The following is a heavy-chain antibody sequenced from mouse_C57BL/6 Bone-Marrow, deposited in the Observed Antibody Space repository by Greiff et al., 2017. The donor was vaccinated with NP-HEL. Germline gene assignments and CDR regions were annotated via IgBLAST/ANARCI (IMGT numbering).Heavy chain of an antibody. CDR2: INPSTGGT. D-gene: IGHD1-1*01. V-gene: IGHV1-42*01. CDR1: GYSFTGYY. Sequence: VQLQQSGPELVKPGASVKISCKASGYSFTGYYMNWVKQSPEKSLEWIGEINPSTGGTTYNQKFKAKATLTVDKSSSTAYMQLKSLTSEDSAVYYCARRRLLPWFAYWGQGTTLTVSS. CDR3: ARRRLLPWFAY. J-gene: IGHJ2*01.